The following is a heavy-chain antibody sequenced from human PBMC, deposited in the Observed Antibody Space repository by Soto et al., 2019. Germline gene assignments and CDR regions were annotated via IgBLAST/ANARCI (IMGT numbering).Heavy chain of an antibody. CDR1: GFSLSTTGVG. J-gene: IGHJ5*02. CDR2: IYWDDDK. V-gene: IGHV2-5*02. CDR3: AQRLRDYGLGRKRANYFDP. Sequence: QITLKESGPTLVRPTQTLTLTCTVSGFSLSTTGVGVGWIRQPPGKALEWLALIYWDDDKRYSPSLKSRLTITMDTSKNEVILTINNMHPVDTDTNYCAQRLRDYGLGRKRANYFDPWGQGTLVTVSS. D-gene: IGHD3-10*01.